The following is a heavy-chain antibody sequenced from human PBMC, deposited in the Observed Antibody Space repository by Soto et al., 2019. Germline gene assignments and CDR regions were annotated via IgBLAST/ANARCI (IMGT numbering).Heavy chain of an antibody. Sequence: PGGFLRLSCAASGFTFSSSGMHWVRQAPGKGLEWVAVISYDGTTKNYADSVKGRFTISRDNSKNTLNLQMNSLRTEDTAVYYCVKDFLEMATFFDHWGQGIRVTVSS. CDR2: ISYDGTTK. J-gene: IGHJ5*02. V-gene: IGHV3-30*18. CDR1: GFTFSSSG. D-gene: IGHD5-12*01. CDR3: VKDFLEMATFFDH.